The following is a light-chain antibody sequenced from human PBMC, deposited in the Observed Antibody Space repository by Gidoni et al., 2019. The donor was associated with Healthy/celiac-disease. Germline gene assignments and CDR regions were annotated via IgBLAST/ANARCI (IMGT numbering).Light chain of an antibody. V-gene: IGKV1-NL1*01. J-gene: IGKJ1*01. CDR1: QGISNS. CDR3: QQYYSTPT. CDR2: AAS. Sequence: DIQMIQSPSSLSAPVGDRVTITCRASQGISNSLAWYQQKPGKAPKLLLYAASRLESGVPSRFSGSGSGTDYTLTISSLQPEDFATYYCQQYYSTPTFGQGTKVEIK.